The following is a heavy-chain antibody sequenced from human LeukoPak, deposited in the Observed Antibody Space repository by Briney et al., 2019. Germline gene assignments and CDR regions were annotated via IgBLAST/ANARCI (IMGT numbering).Heavy chain of an antibody. Sequence: SETLSLTCTVSGSGYSISGGFYWGWIRQPPGKGLEWIGSIYHTGSTYYNPSLKSRATISVDTSKNQFSLKLKFVTAADTAVYYCAGPYDSSGSYFYWGQGTLVTVSS. D-gene: IGHD3-22*01. CDR2: IYHTGST. CDR3: AGPYDSSGSYFY. V-gene: IGHV4-38-2*02. CDR1: GSGYSISGGFY. J-gene: IGHJ4*02.